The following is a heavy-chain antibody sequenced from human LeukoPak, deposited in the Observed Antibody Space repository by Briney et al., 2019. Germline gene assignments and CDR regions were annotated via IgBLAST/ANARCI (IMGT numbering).Heavy chain of an antibody. D-gene: IGHD6-19*01. CDR1: GGSISSSNW. Sequence: PSGTLSLTSAVSGGSISSSNWWSWVRQPPGKGLEWIGEIYHSGSTNYNPSLKSRVTISVDKSKNQFSLKLSSVTAADTAVYYCARQAYSSGWYTAAYWGQGILVTVSS. CDR3: ARQAYSSGWYTAAY. CDR2: IYHSGST. V-gene: IGHV4-4*02. J-gene: IGHJ4*02.